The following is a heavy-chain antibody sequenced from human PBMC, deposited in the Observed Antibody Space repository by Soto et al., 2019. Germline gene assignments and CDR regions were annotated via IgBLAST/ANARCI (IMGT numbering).Heavy chain of an antibody. Sequence: SETLSLTCAVSGGSISSGGYSWSWIRRPPGKGLEWIGYIYHSGSTYYNPSLKGRVTISVDRSKNQFSLKLSSVTAADTAVYYCARVGVHSSSWTRAHYYGMDVWGQGTTVTVS. CDR1: GGSISSGGYS. CDR3: ARVGVHSSSWTRAHYYGMDV. CDR2: IYHSGST. J-gene: IGHJ6*02. V-gene: IGHV4-30-2*01. D-gene: IGHD6-13*01.